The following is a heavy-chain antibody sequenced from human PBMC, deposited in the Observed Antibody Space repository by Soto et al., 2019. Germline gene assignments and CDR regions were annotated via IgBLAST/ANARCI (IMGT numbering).Heavy chain of an antibody. D-gene: IGHD3-22*01. CDR3: AKDADYYDSSGYFSLNRRLDYFDY. Sequence: SLRLSCAASGFTFSSYAMSWVRQAPGKGLEWVSAISGSGGSTYYADSVKGRFTISRDNSKNTLYLQMNILRAEDTAVYYCAKDADYYDSSGYFSLNRRLDYFDYWGQGTLVTVSS. CDR2: ISGSGGST. V-gene: IGHV3-23*01. J-gene: IGHJ4*02. CDR1: GFTFSSYA.